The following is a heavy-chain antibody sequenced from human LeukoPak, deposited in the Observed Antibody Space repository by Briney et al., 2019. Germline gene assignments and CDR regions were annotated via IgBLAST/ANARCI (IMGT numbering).Heavy chain of an antibody. V-gene: IGHV3-21*01. CDR1: GFTFSSYS. Sequence: GSCRPSCAAPGFTFSSYSMNWFRQAPGKGLEWVSPISSSSSTIYNAASVKRRFMISSNNANNSPYLQINSLRAEDTAVYYCARYLEEQQLEHFDYWGQGTLVTVSS. D-gene: IGHD6-13*01. CDR3: ARYLEEQQLEHFDY. J-gene: IGHJ4*02. CDR2: ISSSSSTI.